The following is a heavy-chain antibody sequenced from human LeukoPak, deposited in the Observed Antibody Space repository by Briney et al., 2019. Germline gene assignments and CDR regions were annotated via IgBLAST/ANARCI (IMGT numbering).Heavy chain of an antibody. V-gene: IGHV1-46*01. D-gene: IGHD3-16*02. CDR2: ILPSGGIT. J-gene: IGHJ4*02. Sequence: ASVKVSCKASGYTFTSYYIHWIRQAPGQGLEWLGVILPSGGITTYAQRFQGRVTLTRDMSTSTVYMELSSLRSEDTAVYYCARFYVWGSYRSFDYWGQGALVTVSS. CDR1: GYTFTSYY. CDR3: ARFYVWGSYRSFDY.